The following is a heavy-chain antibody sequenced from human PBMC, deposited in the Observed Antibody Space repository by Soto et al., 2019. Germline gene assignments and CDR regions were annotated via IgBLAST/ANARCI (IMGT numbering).Heavy chain of an antibody. V-gene: IGHV1-18*01. J-gene: IGHJ5*02. D-gene: IGHD3-22*01. Sequence: ASVKVSCKASGYTFTSYGICWVRQAPGQGLEWMGWISAYNGNTNYAQKLQGRVTMTTDTSTSTAYMELRSLRSDDTAVYYCARHYMDSSVSDWFDPWGQGTLVTVSS. CDR2: ISAYNGNT. CDR1: GYTFTSYG. CDR3: ARHYMDSSVSDWFDP.